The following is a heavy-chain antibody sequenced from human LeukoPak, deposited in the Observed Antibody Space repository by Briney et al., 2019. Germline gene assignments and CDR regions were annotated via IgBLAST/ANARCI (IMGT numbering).Heavy chain of an antibody. Sequence: GGSLRLSCAASGFTFSTYGMSWVRQAPGKGLEWVSGISGSGGSTYYADSVKGRFTISRDNSKNTLYLQMNSLRAEDTAVYYCATSLYTGSLSRYWGQGTLVSVSS. CDR1: GFTFSTYG. CDR3: ATSLYTGSLSRY. J-gene: IGHJ4*02. D-gene: IGHD5-12*01. CDR2: ISGSGGST. V-gene: IGHV3-23*01.